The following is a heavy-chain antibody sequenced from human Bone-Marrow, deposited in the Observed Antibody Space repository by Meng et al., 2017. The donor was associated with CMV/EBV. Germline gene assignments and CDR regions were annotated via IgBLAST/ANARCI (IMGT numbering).Heavy chain of an antibody. D-gene: IGHD6-6*01. CDR1: GYPFTSYC. Sequence: SCKASGYPFTSYCVHWVRQAPGQGLEWMGIINPSGGSTSYAQKFQGRVTMTRDTSTSTVYMELSSLRSEDTAVYYCARSRTSIAARFWGQGTLVTVSS. CDR3: ARSRTSIAARF. J-gene: IGHJ4*02. CDR2: INPSGGST. V-gene: IGHV1-46*01.